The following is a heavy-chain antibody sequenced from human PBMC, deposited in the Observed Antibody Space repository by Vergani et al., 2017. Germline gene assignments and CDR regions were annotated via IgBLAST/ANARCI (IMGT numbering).Heavy chain of an antibody. CDR2: IYHSGST. CDR1: GYSISSGYY. Sequence: QVQLQESGPGLVKPSETLSLTCTVSGYSISSGYYWGWIRQPPGKGLEWIGSIYHSGSTYYNPSLKSRVTISVDTSQNQFSLKLSSVTAADTAVYYCARVSRGYSYGFVYWGQGTLVTVSS. J-gene: IGHJ4*02. CDR3: ARVSRGYSYGFVY. V-gene: IGHV4-38-2*02. D-gene: IGHD5-18*01.